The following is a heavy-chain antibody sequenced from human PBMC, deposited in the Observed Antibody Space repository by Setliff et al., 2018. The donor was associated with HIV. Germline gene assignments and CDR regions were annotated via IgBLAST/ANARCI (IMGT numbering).Heavy chain of an antibody. CDR2: TNEDGSEQ. Sequence: PGGSLRLSCAASGFIFSKSCMGWVRQAPGKGLEWVANTNEDGSEQYYVDSVKGRFTISRDNSKNTLYLQMNSLRAEDTALYYCANGGGYCSATSCYGHYYMDVWGKGTPVTVS. CDR3: ANGGGYCSATSCYGHYYMDV. D-gene: IGHD2-2*01. V-gene: IGHV3-7*03. CDR1: GFIFSKSC. J-gene: IGHJ6*03.